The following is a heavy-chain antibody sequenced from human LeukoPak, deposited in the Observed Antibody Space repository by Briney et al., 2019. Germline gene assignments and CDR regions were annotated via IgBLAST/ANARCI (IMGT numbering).Heavy chain of an antibody. CDR3: ARESDIVATGFDY. CDR2: ISSSSSTI. CDR1: GFTFSSYS. Sequence: GGSLRLPCAASGFTFSSYSMNWVRQAPGKGLEWVSYISSSSSTIYYADSVKGRFTISRDNAKNSLYLQMNSLRAEDTAVYYCARESDIVATGFDYWGQGTLVTVSS. J-gene: IGHJ4*02. D-gene: IGHD5-12*01. V-gene: IGHV3-48*01.